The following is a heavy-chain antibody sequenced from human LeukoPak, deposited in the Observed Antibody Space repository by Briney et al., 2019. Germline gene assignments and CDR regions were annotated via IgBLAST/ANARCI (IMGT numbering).Heavy chain of an antibody. CDR1: GGSVSFYY. V-gene: IGHV4-59*02. Sequence: PSETLSLTCTVSGGSVSFYYWSWIRQPPGKGLEWIGYIYYSGSTNYNPSLKSRVTISVDTSKNQFSLKVSSVTAADTAVYCCARDARGSSYMDVWGQGTTVTVSS. J-gene: IGHJ6*02. CDR3: ARDARGSSYMDV. D-gene: IGHD3-10*01. CDR2: IYYSGST.